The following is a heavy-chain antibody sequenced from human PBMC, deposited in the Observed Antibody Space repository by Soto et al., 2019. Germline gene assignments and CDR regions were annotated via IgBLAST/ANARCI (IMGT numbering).Heavy chain of an antibody. J-gene: IGHJ6*02. D-gene: IGHD3-16*01. V-gene: IGHV1-18*01. CDR1: GYNFANYG. Sequence: QVQLVQSEAEVKKPGSSLKVSCRASGYNFANYGISWVRQAPGQGLELMGWISAHNGETKYAQKVQARVTMTADTSTSTACIEMWCLRSDDTAVYYCARDAAYNGFWGGVMELHSYNMDVWGQGTTVTV. CDR3: ARDAAYNGFWGGVMELHSYNMDV. CDR2: ISAHNGET.